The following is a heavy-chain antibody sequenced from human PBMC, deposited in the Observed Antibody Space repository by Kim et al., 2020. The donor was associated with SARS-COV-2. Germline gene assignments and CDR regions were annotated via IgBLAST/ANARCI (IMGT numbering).Heavy chain of an antibody. J-gene: IGHJ6*02. Sequence: GGSLRLSCAASGFTFSSYSMNWVRQAPGKGLEWVSYISSSSSTIYYADSVKGRFTISRDNAKNSLYLQMNSLRDEDTAVYYCARDTVPDQYYYYGMDVWGQGTTVTVSS. V-gene: IGHV3-48*02. D-gene: IGHD4-17*01. CDR2: ISSSSSTI. CDR1: GFTFSSYS. CDR3: ARDTVPDQYYYYGMDV.